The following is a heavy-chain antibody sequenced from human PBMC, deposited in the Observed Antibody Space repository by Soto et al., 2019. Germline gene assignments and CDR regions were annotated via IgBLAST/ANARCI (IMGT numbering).Heavy chain of an antibody. D-gene: IGHD6-19*01. CDR1: GGSISSYY. V-gene: IGHV4-59*01. J-gene: IGHJ5*02. CDR2: IYYSGRT. CDR3: ARLVAVAGTDDWFDP. Sequence: PSETLSLTCTVFGGSISSYYWSWIRQPPGKGLEWIGYIYYSGRTNYNPSLKSRVTISVDTSKNQFSLKLSSVTAADTAVYYCARLVAVAGTDDWFDPWGQGTLVTVSS.